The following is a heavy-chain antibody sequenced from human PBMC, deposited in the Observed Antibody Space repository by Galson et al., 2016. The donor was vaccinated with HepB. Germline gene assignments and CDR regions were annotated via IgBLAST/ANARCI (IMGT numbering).Heavy chain of an antibody. CDR2: IEPDGNSP. CDR3: ARDLSGPDY. CDR1: GFTFRNHQ. Sequence: SLRLSCAISGFTFRNHQMHWVRQVPGKGLVWVSRIEPDGNSPIYADSVKGRFPISSENAKNTLYLQMNSLSVEDTAVYYCARDLSGPDYWGQGTLVTVSS. V-gene: IGHV3-74*01. J-gene: IGHJ4*02.